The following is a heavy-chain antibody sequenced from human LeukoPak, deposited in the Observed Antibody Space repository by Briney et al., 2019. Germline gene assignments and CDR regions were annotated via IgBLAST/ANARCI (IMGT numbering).Heavy chain of an antibody. CDR1: GGSFSGYY. D-gene: IGHD2-2*01. CDR3: ARDKLCSSTSCYRKVLGWFDP. V-gene: IGHV4-34*01. CDR2: INHSGST. Sequence: PSETLSLTCAVYGGSFSGYYWSWIRQPPGKRLEWIGEINHSGSTNYNPSLKSRVTMSVDTSKNQFSLKLSSVTAADTAVYYCARDKLCSSTSCYRKVLGWFDPWGQGTLVTVSS. J-gene: IGHJ5*02.